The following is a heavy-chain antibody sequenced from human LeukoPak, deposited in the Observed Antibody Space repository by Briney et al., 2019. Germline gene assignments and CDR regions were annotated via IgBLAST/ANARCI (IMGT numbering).Heavy chain of an antibody. Sequence: PSETLSLTCAVYGGSFSGYYWSWIRQPPGKGLEWIGGINHSGSTNYNPSLKSRVTISVDTSKNQFSLKLSSVTAADTAVYYCARGKGIVVPAAIEWFDPWGRGTLVTVSS. CDR2: INHSGST. V-gene: IGHV4-34*01. J-gene: IGHJ5*02. D-gene: IGHD2-2*01. CDR3: ARGKGIVVPAAIEWFDP. CDR1: GGSFSGYY.